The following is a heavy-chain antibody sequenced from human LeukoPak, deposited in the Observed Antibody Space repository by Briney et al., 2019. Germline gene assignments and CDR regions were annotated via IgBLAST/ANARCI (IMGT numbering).Heavy chain of an antibody. CDR2: ISGSDGGT. V-gene: IGHV3-23*01. D-gene: IGHD5-18*01. Sequence: SGESLRLSCAASGFTFSSHAMSWVRQAPGKGLEWVSAISGSDGGTYYADSVKGRFTISRDNSKNMLSLQMNTLRAEDTAIYYCAKGYTFGPNWFDPWGQGTLVTVSS. CDR3: AKGYTFGPNWFDP. CDR1: GFTFSSHA. J-gene: IGHJ5*02.